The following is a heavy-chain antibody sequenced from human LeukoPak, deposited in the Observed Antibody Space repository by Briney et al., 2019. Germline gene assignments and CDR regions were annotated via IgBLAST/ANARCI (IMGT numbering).Heavy chain of an antibody. CDR1: GFTFSTYW. V-gene: IGHV3-74*01. D-gene: IGHD1-26*01. CDR3: ARVVYIGWDAHYWSFDL. CDR2: INTDGSNT. J-gene: IGHJ2*01. Sequence: QSGGSLRLSCAASGFTFSTYWMHWVRQAPGKGLVWVSRINTDGSNTAYAESVEGRFTISRDNAKNTLFLQLNSLTAEDTAVYYCARVVYIGWDAHYWSFDLWGRGTLVTVSS.